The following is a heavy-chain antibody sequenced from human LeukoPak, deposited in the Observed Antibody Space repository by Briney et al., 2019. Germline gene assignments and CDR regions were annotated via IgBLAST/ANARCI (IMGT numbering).Heavy chain of an antibody. CDR2: IYHSGST. J-gene: IGHJ3*02. CDR1: GGSISSGGYS. V-gene: IGHV4-30-2*01. CDR3: ARVQISLGAFDI. Sequence: SETLSLTCAVSGGSISSGGYSWSWIRQPPGWGLEWIGYIYHSGSTYYNPSLKSRVTISVDRSKNQFSLKLSSVTAADTAVYYCARVQISLGAFDIWGKGQWSPSLQ.